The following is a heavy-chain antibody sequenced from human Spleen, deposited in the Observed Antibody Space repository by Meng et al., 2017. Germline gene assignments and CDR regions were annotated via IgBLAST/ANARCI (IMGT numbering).Heavy chain of an antibody. J-gene: IGHJ3*01. CDR2: IYHSGST. CDR1: GGSISSSNW. Sequence: SETLSLTCAVSGGSISSSNWWSWVRQPPGKGLEWIGEIYHSGSTNYNPSFESRVTMSVDTSKNTFSLNLRSVTAADTAVYYCARGVLRNFHAFDVWGQGTMVTVSS. CDR3: ARGVLRNFHAFDV. D-gene: IGHD3-9*01. V-gene: IGHV4-4*02.